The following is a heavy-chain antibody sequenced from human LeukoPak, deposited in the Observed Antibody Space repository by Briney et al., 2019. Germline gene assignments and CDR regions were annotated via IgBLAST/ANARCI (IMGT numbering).Heavy chain of an antibody. CDR1: GFTFSSYA. V-gene: IGHV3-30-3*01. CDR2: ISYDGSNK. J-gene: IGHJ5*02. D-gene: IGHD6-13*01. CDR3: TTVSSSSWYER. Sequence: GGSLRLSCAASGFTFSSYAMHWVRQAPGKGLEWVAVISYDGSNKYYADSVKGRFTISRDNSKNTLYLQMNSLKTEDTAVYYCTTVSSSSWYERWGQGTLVTVSS.